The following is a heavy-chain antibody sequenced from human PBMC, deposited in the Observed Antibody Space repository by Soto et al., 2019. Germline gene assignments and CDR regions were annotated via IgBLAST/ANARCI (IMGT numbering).Heavy chain of an antibody. CDR2: IYHSGST. V-gene: IGHV4-4*02. CDR3: AGRYSNYYYYYGMDV. J-gene: IGHJ6*02. CDR1: GGSISSSNW. Sequence: PSETLSLTCAVSGGSISSSNWWSWVRQPPGKGLEWIGEIYHSGSTNYNPSLKSRVTISVDKSKNQFSLKLSSVTAADTAVYYFAGRYSNYYYYYGMDVWGQGTTVTVSS. D-gene: IGHD4-4*01.